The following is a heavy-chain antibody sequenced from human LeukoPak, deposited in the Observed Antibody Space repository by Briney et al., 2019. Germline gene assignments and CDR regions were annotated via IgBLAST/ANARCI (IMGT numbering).Heavy chain of an antibody. CDR3: ARSPPYGSGGSCYPKAFDP. D-gene: IGHD2-15*01. Sequence: GESLKISCKGSGYTFTSDWIAWVRQMPGKGLAYMDIIYPGDSDTRYNPSFEGHVTFSADESTSTADLQWSSLKASDTAMYYCARSPPYGSGGSCYPKAFDPWGQGTLVTVSS. CDR2: IYPGDSDT. CDR1: GYTFTSDW. J-gene: IGHJ5*02. V-gene: IGHV5-51*01.